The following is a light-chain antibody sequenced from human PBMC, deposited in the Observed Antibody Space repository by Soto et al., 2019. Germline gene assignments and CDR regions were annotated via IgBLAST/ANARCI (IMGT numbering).Light chain of an antibody. Sequence: EIVLTQSPGTLSLSPGERATLSCRASQTVSSSNLAWYQQKPGQAPRLLIYGASSRATGIPDRLSGSGSGTDFTLTISRLEPEDFAVYYCQQYGTSPYTFGQGTKLEIK. J-gene: IGKJ2*01. CDR3: QQYGTSPYT. CDR2: GAS. V-gene: IGKV3-20*01. CDR1: QTVSSSN.